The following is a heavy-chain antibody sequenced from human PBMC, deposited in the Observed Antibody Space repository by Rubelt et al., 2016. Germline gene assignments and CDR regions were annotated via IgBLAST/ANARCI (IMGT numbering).Heavy chain of an antibody. CDR2: IWYDGSNK. J-gene: IGHJ3*02. D-gene: IGHD4-17*01. V-gene: IGHV3-33*08. CDR3: ARHSKETTAFDI. CDR1: GFTFSSYG. Sequence: VQLVESGGGVVQPGRSLRLSCAASGFTFSSYGMHWVRQAPGKGLEWVAVIWYDGSNKYYADSVKGRFTISRDKSKNTLYLQMNSLRAEDTAVYYCARHSKETTAFDIWGQGTMVTVSS.